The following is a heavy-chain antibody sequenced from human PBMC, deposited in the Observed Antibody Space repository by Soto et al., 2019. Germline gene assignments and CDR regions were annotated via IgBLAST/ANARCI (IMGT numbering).Heavy chain of an antibody. CDR3: AKWAVVTHWYFDL. J-gene: IGHJ2*01. V-gene: IGHV3-30*18. CDR2: ISYDGSNE. D-gene: IGHD2-15*01. CDR1: GFTFSSYG. Sequence: QVQLVESGGGVVQPGRSLRLSCAASGFTFSSYGMHWVRQAPGKGLEWVAVISYDGSNEYYADSLKGRFTISRDNSKNTLYLQMNSLRAEDTAVYYCAKWAVVTHWYFDLWGRGTLVTVSS.